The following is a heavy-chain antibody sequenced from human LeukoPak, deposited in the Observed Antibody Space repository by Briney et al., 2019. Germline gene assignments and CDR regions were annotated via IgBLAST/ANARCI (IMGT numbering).Heavy chain of an antibody. CDR3: AKDIAYYYDSSGPLFDN. CDR1: GFTFSRYV. CDR2: IPFDGSNE. J-gene: IGHJ4*02. Sequence: GGSLRLSCAASGFTFSRYVMHWVRQAPGKGLEWVAFIPFDGSNEYYADSVKGRFTISRDNSKNTLYLQMNTLRAEDTAVYYCAKDIAYYYDSSGPLFDNWGQGTLVTVSS. D-gene: IGHD3-22*01. V-gene: IGHV3-30*02.